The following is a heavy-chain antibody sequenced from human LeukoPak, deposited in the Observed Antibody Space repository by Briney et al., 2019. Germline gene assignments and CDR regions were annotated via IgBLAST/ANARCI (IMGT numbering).Heavy chain of an antibody. CDR2: ISESGAST. V-gene: IGHV3-23*01. J-gene: IGHJ4*02. D-gene: IGHD3-3*01. CDR1: AFTFNTFDNFA. CDR3: AREANEGITIFGVVITLAYYFDY. Sequence: PGGSLRLSCSVSAFTFNTFDNFAMNWVRQAPGKGLEWVAAISESGASTYYAASVKGRFTISRDNSENTLYLQMNSLRAEDTALYYCAREANEGITIFGVVITLAYYFDYWGQGTLVTVSS.